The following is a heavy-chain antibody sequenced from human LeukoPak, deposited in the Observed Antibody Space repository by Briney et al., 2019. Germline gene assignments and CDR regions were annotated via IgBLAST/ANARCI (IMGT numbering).Heavy chain of an antibody. J-gene: IGHJ4*02. CDR1: GFTFSSYS. CDR2: ISSSSSTI. V-gene: IGHV3-48*01. CDR3: AREPSPNSRFDY. D-gene: IGHD2/OR15-2a*01. Sequence: QTGGSLRLSCAASGFTFSSYSMNWVRQAPGKGLEWVSYISSSSSTIHYADSVRGRFTISRDNAKNSLFLQMNSLRAEDTAVYYCAREPSPNSRFDYWGQGTRVTVSS.